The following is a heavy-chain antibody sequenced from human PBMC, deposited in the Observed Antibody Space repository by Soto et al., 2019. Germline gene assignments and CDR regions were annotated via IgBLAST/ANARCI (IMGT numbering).Heavy chain of an antibody. CDR2: IIPIFGTA. V-gene: IGHV1-69*13. Sequence: SVKVSCKASGGTFSSYAISWVRQAPGQGLEWMGGIIPIFGTANYAQKFQGRVTITADESTSTAYMELSSLRSEDTAVYYCATKHSEVTRYYFDYWGQGTLVIVSS. D-gene: IGHD5-18*01. CDR1: GGTFSSYA. CDR3: ATKHSEVTRYYFDY. J-gene: IGHJ4*02.